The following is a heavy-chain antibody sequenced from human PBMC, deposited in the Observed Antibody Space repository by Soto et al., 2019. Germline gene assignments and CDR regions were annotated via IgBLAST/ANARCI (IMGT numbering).Heavy chain of an antibody. CDR2: IYYSGST. V-gene: IGHV4-59*01. J-gene: IGHJ4*02. D-gene: IGHD6-19*01. Sequence: PSETLSLTCTVSGGSISSYYWSWIRQPPGKGLEWIGYIYYSGSTNYNPSLKSRVTISVDTSKNQFSLKLSSVTAADTAVYYCARDRGVAGTGYFDYWGQGTLVTVSS. CDR1: GGSISSYY. CDR3: ARDRGVAGTGYFDY.